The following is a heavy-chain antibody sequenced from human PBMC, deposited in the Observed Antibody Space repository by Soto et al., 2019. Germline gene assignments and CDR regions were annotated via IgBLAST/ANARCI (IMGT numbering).Heavy chain of an antibody. CDR2: ISYDGSNN. Sequence: QVQLVESGGGVVQPGRSLRLSCAASGFTFSSYGMHWVRQAPGKGLEWVAVISYDGSNNYYADSVKGRFTISRDNSKNTLYLQMNSLRAEDTAVYYCAKGRPKNRAAAGVFDYWGQGTLVTVSS. J-gene: IGHJ4*02. CDR1: GFTFSSYG. CDR3: AKGRPKNRAAAGVFDY. V-gene: IGHV3-30*18. D-gene: IGHD6-13*01.